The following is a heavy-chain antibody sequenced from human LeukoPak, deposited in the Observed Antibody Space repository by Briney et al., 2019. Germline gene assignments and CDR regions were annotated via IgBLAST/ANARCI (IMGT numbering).Heavy chain of an antibody. CDR1: GGSISSSSYY. Sequence: SETLSLTCSVFGGSISSSSYYWGWIRQPPGKGLEWIGSIYYSGSSYYNPSLKSRVTISVDTSKNQFSLRLTSVTAADTAVYYCARRDCTSTTCYAGSYYFDYWGQGTLVTVSS. CDR2: IYYSGSS. CDR3: ARRDCTSTTCYAGSYYFDY. D-gene: IGHD2-2*01. J-gene: IGHJ4*02. V-gene: IGHV4-39*01.